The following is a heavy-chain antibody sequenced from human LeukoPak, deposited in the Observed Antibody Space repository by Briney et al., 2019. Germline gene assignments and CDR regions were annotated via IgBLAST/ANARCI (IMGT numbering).Heavy chain of an antibody. J-gene: IGHJ4*02. V-gene: IGHV3-74*01. CDR3: ARVRSGYYYDY. CDR1: GFTFSSYW. CDR2: FNSDGS. Sequence: GGPLRLSCAASGFTFSSYWMHWVRQAPGKGLVWVSRFNSDGSSYADSVKGRFTISGDNAKNTLYLQMNSLRAEDTAVYYCARVRSGYYYDYWGQGTLVTVSS. D-gene: IGHD3-22*01.